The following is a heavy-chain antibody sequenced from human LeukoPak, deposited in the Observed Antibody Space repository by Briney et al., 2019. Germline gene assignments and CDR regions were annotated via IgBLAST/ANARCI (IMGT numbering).Heavy chain of an antibody. D-gene: IGHD6-19*01. V-gene: IGHV3-48*04. J-gene: IGHJ4*02. CDR2: ISSSSSTI. Sequence: GGSLRLSCAASGFTFSSYSMNWVRQAPGKGLEWVSYISSSSSTIYYADSVKGRFTISRDNAKNSLYLQMSSLRAEDTAIYYCARALYNRGWYPDYFDSWGQGALVTVSS. CDR1: GFTFSSYS. CDR3: ARALYNRGWYPDYFDS.